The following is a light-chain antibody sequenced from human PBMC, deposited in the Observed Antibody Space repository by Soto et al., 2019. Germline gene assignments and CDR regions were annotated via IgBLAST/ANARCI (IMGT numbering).Light chain of an antibody. Sequence: QSALTQPRSVSGSPGQSVTISCTGTSSDVGGYNYVSWYQQYPGKAPKFVIYDVNKRPSGVPDRFSGSKSGNTASLTISGLQAEDEADYYCCSYTGTYTRVFGGGTKLTVL. J-gene: IGLJ3*02. CDR3: CSYTGTYTRV. CDR1: SSDVGGYNY. V-gene: IGLV2-11*01. CDR2: DVN.